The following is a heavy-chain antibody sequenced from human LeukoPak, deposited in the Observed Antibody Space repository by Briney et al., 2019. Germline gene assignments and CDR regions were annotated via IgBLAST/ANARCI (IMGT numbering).Heavy chain of an antibody. Sequence: GGSLRLSCAASGFTFSSYGMHWVRQAPGKGLEWVAVISYDGSNKYYADSVKGRFTISRDNSKNTLYLQMNSLRAEDTAVYYCAKEGRFLEWLLLTFGYYYGMDVWGQGTTVTVSS. V-gene: IGHV3-30*18. CDR3: AKEGRFLEWLLLTFGYYYGMDV. CDR1: GFTFSSYG. D-gene: IGHD3-3*01. CDR2: ISYDGSNK. J-gene: IGHJ6*02.